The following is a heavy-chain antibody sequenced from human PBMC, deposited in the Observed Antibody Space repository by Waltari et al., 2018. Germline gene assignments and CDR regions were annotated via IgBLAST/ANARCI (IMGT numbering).Heavy chain of an antibody. CDR3: AAKGWLLGHSDQ. Sequence: SVKGRFTISRDNDGFSLYLQMNSLRVEDTAVYYCAAKGWLLGHSDQWGQGTLVTVSA. J-gene: IGHJ4*02. V-gene: IGHV3-11*06. D-gene: IGHD3-22*01.